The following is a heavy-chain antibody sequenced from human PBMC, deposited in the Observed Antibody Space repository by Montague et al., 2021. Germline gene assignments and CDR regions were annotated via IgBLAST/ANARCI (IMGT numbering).Heavy chain of an antibody. CDR3: ARVGATVTAPFDF. J-gene: IGHJ4*02. V-gene: IGHV4-31*11. D-gene: IGHD4-17*01. CDR1: GGSISSTAYY. Sequence: TLSLTCAVSGGSISSTAYYWSWIRQHPGKGLEWIGYIYYSGGTYYNPSLKSRVTISVDTSQNQFSLNLNSVTAADTAVYYCARVGATVTAPFDFWGQGTLVTVSS. CDR2: IYYSGGT.